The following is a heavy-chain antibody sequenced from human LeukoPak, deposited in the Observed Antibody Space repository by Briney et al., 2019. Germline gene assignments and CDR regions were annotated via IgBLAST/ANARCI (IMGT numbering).Heavy chain of an antibody. V-gene: IGHV3-23*01. D-gene: IGHD2-2*01. CDR1: GFTFSSYA. J-gene: IGHJ4*02. CDR2: ISGSGGST. CDR3: AKGVVVVPAANKHSGYFDY. Sequence: GSLRLSCTASGFTFSSYAMSWVRQAPGKGLEWVSAISGSGGSTYYADSVKGRFTISRDNSKNTLYLQMNSLRAEDTAVYYCAKGVVVVPAANKHSGYFDYWGQGTLVTVSS.